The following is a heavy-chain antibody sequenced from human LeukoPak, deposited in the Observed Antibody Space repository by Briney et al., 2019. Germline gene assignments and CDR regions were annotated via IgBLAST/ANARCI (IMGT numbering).Heavy chain of an antibody. Sequence: ASVKVSCKASGYTFTSYGISWVRQAPGQGLEWMGWISAYNGNTNYAQKLQGRVTMTIDTSTSTAYMELRSLRSDDTAVYYCARVKVRTRMGQNWFDPWGQGTLVTVSS. CDR2: ISAYNGNT. CDR3: ARVKVRTRMGQNWFDP. J-gene: IGHJ5*02. V-gene: IGHV1-18*01. D-gene: IGHD1-1*01. CDR1: GYTFTSYG.